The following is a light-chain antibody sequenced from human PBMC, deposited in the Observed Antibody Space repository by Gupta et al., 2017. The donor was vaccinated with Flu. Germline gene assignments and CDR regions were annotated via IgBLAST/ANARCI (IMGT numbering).Light chain of an antibody. CDR1: SNIGNNY. CDR3: VTWASSLSGGL. V-gene: IGLV1-51*01. J-gene: IGLJ3*02. Sequence: SNIGNNYVSWYHQIPGTAPNLLIYDSDKRPSGIPDRFSGSKSGTSATLNITGLQTGDEADYDCVTWASSLSGGLFGGGTKLTVL. CDR2: DSD.